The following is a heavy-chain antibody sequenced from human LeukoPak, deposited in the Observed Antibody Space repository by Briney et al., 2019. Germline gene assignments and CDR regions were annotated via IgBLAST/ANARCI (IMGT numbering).Heavy chain of an antibody. V-gene: IGHV1-2*02. Sequence: GASVKVSCKASGYTFTGYYMHWVRQAPGQGLEWMGWINPNSGGTNYAQKFQGRVTMTRDTSISTAYMELSRLRSDDTAVYYCARESSSGWMVRQDDAFDIWGQGTMVTVSS. CDR3: ARESSSGWMVRQDDAFDI. J-gene: IGHJ3*02. CDR2: INPNSGGT. CDR1: GYTFTGYY. D-gene: IGHD6-19*01.